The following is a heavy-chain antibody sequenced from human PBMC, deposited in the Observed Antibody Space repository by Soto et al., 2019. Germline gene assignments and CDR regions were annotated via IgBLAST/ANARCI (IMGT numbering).Heavy chain of an antibody. CDR2: IYYSGST. V-gene: IGHV4-39*01. CDR1: GGSISSSSYY. J-gene: IGHJ6*02. Sequence: SETLSLTCTVSGGSISSSSYYWGWIRQPPGKGLEWIGSIYYSGSTYYNPSLKSRVTISVDTSKNQFSLKLSSVTAADTAVYYCARRRAVWGGRFLEWLLGGMDVWGQGTTVTVSS. D-gene: IGHD3-3*01. CDR3: ARRRAVWGGRFLEWLLGGMDV.